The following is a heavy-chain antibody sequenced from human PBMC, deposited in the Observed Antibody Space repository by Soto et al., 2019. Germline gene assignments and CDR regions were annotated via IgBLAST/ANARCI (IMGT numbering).Heavy chain of an antibody. CDR1: GFTVISTY. CDR2: IYGDGNT. CDR3: TATNGGPYYYYGMDV. D-gene: IGHD2-15*01. Sequence: GGGLIQPGGSLRLSCAASGFTVISTYMSWVRQAPGKGLEWVSVIYGDGNTYYADSVKGRFTISRDKSKNTLVLQMNSLRADDTAVYYCTATNGGPYYYYGMDVWGQGTTVTVSS. J-gene: IGHJ6*02. V-gene: IGHV3-53*01.